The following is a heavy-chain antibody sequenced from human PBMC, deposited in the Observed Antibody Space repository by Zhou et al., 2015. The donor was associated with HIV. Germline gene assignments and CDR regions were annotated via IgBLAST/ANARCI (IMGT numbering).Heavy chain of an antibody. CDR2: IIPVFDRL. V-gene: IGHV1-69*06. CDR3: ARDLVSCGSSSCDKYGGSYNYYYAMDV. J-gene: IGHJ6*01. D-gene: IGHD2-21*01. CDR1: GDTFRFYA. Sequence: QVQLVQSGGELKKPGAFVKVSCKASGDTFRFYAISWVRQAPGQGLEWMGGIIPVFDRLNYAQKFQGRITITADKSTNTAFMELSSLTSEDTAIYYCARDLVSCGSSSCDKYGGSYNYYYAMDVWGQGTTVTV.